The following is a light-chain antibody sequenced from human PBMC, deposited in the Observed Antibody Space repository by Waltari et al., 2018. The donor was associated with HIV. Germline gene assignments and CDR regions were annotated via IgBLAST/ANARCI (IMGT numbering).Light chain of an antibody. CDR2: GAS. V-gene: IGKV3-20*01. J-gene: IGKJ2*01. CDR1: QSVGSNF. Sequence: EIVLTQSPGTLSLSPGESATLYCRASQSVGSNFLAWYQQKPGQAPRLLIYGASSRATGIPDRFSGSGSGTDFTLTISRLEPEDIAVYFCQQYGSSPGTFGQGTKLEIK. CDR3: QQYGSSPGT.